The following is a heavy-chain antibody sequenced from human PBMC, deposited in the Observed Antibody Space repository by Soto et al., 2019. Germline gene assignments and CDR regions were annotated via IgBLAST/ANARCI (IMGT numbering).Heavy chain of an antibody. V-gene: IGHV4-4*02. J-gene: IGHJ4*02. D-gene: IGHD3-22*01. CDR2: IYHSGST. CDR1: GGSISSSNW. Sequence: SETLSLTXAVSGGSISSSNWWSWVRQPPGKGLEWIGEIYHSGSTNYNPSLKSRVAISVDKSKNQFSLKLSSVTAADTAVYYCARVAWDYYDSSGYFDYWGQGTLVTVSS. CDR3: ARVAWDYYDSSGYFDY.